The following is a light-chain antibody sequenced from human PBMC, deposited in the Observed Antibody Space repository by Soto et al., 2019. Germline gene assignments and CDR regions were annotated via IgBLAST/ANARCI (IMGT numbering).Light chain of an antibody. CDR2: DVS. V-gene: IGLV2-11*01. J-gene: IGLJ1*01. Sequence: QSALTQPRSVSGSPGQSVTISCTGTSSDVGGYNYVSWYQQHPGKAPKLMIYDVSKRPSVVPDRFSGSKSSNTASLTISGLQAEDEADYYCCSYAGSYYVFGTGTKLTVL. CDR3: CSYAGSYYV. CDR1: SSDVGGYNY.